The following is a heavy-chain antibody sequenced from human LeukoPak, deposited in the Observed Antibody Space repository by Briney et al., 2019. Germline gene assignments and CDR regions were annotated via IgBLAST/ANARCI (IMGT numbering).Heavy chain of an antibody. Sequence: SVKVSCKASGGTFSSYAISWVRQAPGQGLEWMGGIIPIFGTANYAQKFQGRVTITADKSTSTAYMELSSLRSEDTAVYYCARTPQLVEGNWFDPWGQGTLVTVSS. CDR2: IIPIFGTA. J-gene: IGHJ5*02. V-gene: IGHV1-69*06. CDR3: ARTPQLVEGNWFDP. D-gene: IGHD6-13*01. CDR1: GGTFSSYA.